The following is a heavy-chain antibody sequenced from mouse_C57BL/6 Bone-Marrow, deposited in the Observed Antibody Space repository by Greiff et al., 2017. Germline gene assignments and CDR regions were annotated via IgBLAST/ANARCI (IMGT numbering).Heavy chain of an antibody. D-gene: IGHD1-1*01. J-gene: IGHJ4*01. Sequence: EVQLVESGGGLVQPGESLKLSCESNEYEFPSHDMSWVRKTPEKRLELVAAINSDGGSTYYPDTMQSRFIISRDNTMKPRYLQMGNLRSEDTALYYCVNYYGASYAMDYWGQGTSVTVSS. CDR3: VNYYGASYAMDY. V-gene: IGHV5-2*01. CDR1: EYEFPSHD. CDR2: INSDGGST.